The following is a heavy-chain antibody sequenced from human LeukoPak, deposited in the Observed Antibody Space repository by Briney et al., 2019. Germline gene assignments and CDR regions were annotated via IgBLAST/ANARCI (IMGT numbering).Heavy chain of an antibody. V-gene: IGHV4-38-2*01. CDR1: GYSISSGYY. CDR2: IYHSGST. D-gene: IGHD6-19*01. Sequence: ASETLSLTCAVSGYSISSGYYWGWIRQHPGKGLEWIGSIYHSGSTYYNPSLQSRVTISVDTSETQFSLKLSSVTAADTAVYYCARRLEYSSGWYGNDAFDIWGQGTMVTVSS. J-gene: IGHJ3*02. CDR3: ARRLEYSSGWYGNDAFDI.